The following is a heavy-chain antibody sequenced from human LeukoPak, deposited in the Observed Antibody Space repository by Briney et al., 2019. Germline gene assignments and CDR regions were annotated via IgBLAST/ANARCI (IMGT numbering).Heavy chain of an antibody. V-gene: IGHV3-7*01. Sequence: GGSLRLSCAASGFTFSSYWMSWVRQAPGKGLEWVANIKQDGSEKYYADSVKGRFTISRDNSKNTLYLQMNSLRAEDTAVYYCARDNWNDAHAFDIWGQGTMVTVSS. CDR2: IKQDGSEK. CDR3: ARDNWNDAHAFDI. CDR1: GFTFSSYW. J-gene: IGHJ3*02. D-gene: IGHD1-20*01.